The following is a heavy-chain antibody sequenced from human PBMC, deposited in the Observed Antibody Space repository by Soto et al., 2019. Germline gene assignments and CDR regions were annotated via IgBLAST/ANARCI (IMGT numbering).Heavy chain of an antibody. Sequence: ASVKVSCKASGYTFTGYYMHWVRQAPGQGLEWMGWINPNSGGTNYAQKFQGWVTMTRDTSISTAYMELSRLRSDDTAVYYCARGSSGDRYGMDVWGQGTTVTVSS. V-gene: IGHV1-2*04. CDR2: INPNSGGT. J-gene: IGHJ6*02. CDR3: ARGSSGDRYGMDV. CDR1: GYTFTGYY. D-gene: IGHD6-6*01.